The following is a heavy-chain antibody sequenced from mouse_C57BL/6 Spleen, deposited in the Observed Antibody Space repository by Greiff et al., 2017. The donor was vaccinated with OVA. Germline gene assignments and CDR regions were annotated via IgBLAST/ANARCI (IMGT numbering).Heavy chain of an antibody. CDR2: ISSGSSTI. Sequence: EVKLVESGGGLVKPGGSLKLSCAASGFTLSDYGMHWVRQAPEKGLEWVAYISSGSSTIYYADTVKGRFTISRDNAKNTLFLQMTSLRSEDTAMYYCARQDYERVDYWGQGTTLTVSS. CDR3: ARQDYERVDY. CDR1: GFTLSDYG. J-gene: IGHJ2*01. V-gene: IGHV5-17*01. D-gene: IGHD2-4*01.